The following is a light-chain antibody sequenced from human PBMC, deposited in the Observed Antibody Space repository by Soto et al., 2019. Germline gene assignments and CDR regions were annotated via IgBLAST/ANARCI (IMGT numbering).Light chain of an antibody. V-gene: IGKV3-20*01. J-gene: IGKJ3*01. CDR3: QQYGSSTSRFT. CDR2: GAS. Sequence: EIVLTQSPGTLSLSPGERATLSCRASQSVSSSYLAWYQQKPGQAPRLLIYGASSRATGIPDRFSGSGSGTDFTLPISRLEPEDFAVYYCQQYGSSTSRFTFGPGTKVDIK. CDR1: QSVSSSY.